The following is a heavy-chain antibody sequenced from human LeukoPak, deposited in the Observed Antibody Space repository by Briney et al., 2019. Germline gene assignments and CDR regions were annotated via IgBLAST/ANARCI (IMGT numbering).Heavy chain of an antibody. CDR3: AKDRSNPHDAFDI. V-gene: IGHV3-30*02. J-gene: IGHJ3*02. CDR2: IRFDGSNK. D-gene: IGHD4-11*01. Sequence: PGGSLRLSCAASGFTFSGDVMHSVRQAPGQGLEWVAFIRFDGSNKYYADSVKGRFTISRDSSKNTLYPRMNSLRAEDTAVYYCAKDRSNPHDAFDIWGQGTMVTVSS. CDR1: GFTFSGDV.